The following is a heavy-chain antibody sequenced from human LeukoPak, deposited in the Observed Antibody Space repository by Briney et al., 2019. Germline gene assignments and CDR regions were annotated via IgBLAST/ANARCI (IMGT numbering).Heavy chain of an antibody. D-gene: IGHD1-26*01. CDR1: GFTFSDSA. CDR2: MDKETNLYAT. V-gene: IGHV3-73*01. Sequence: PGGSLRLSCVASGFTFSDSAIHWVRQSSGKGLEWIGHMDKETNLYATALAASVKGRLTVSRDDSKNTAYLHMNSLKTEDTALYYCTRDSGTYIWFDPWGQGTLVTDSS. J-gene: IGHJ5*02. CDR3: TRDSGTYIWFDP.